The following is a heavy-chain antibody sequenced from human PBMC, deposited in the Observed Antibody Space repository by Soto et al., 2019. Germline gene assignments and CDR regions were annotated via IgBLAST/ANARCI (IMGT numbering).Heavy chain of an antibody. CDR1: GFTFSSYS. CDR3: ARLHCSGGSCHYSFDY. Sequence: RLSCAASGFTFSSYSMNWVRQAPGKGLEWVSSITSSGSYIYYADSMKGRFTISRDNAKNSLYLQVNSLRAEDTAVYYCARLHCSGGSCHYSFDYWGQGTLVTVSS. J-gene: IGHJ4*02. D-gene: IGHD2-15*01. CDR2: ITSSGSYI. V-gene: IGHV3-21*01.